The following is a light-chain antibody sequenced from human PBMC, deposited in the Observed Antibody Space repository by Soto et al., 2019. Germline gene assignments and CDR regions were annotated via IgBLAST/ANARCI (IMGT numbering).Light chain of an antibody. J-gene: IGLJ2*01. CDR1: SSDVGGYNY. CDR3: SSYTSSSTPSWVV. CDR2: DVS. V-gene: IGLV2-14*01. Sequence: QSALTQPASVSGSPGQSITISCTGTSSDVGGYNYVSWYQQHPGKAPKLMIYDVSNRPSGVSNRFSGSKSGNTASLTISGLQAEDEADYYCSSYTSSSTPSWVVFGGGTKVTVL.